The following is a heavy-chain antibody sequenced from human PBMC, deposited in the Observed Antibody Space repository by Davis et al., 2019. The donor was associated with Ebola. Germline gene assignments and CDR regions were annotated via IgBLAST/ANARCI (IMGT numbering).Heavy chain of an antibody. V-gene: IGHV3-23*01. D-gene: IGHD2-2*01. CDR1: GFTFSSYA. CDR3: AHLVVPAATEPYYYYGMDV. J-gene: IGHJ6*02. CDR2: ISGSGGST. Sequence: PGGSLRLSCAASGFTFSSYAMSWVRQAPGKGLEWVSAISGSGGSTYYADSVKGRFTISRGNSKNTLYLQMNSLRAEDTAVYYCAHLVVPAATEPYYYYGMDVWGQGTTVTVSS.